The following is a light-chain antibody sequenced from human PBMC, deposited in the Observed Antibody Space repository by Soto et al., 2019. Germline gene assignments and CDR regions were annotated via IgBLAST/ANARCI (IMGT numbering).Light chain of an antibody. CDR1: QTVSSNY. CDR3: QQYGSSPRT. Sequence: EIVLTQSPGTLSLSPGERATLSCRASQTVSSNYLAWYQQKPGQPPSLLIYGASIRATGIPDRFSGSGSGTDFTVTISRLEPEDFAVYYCQQYGSSPRTFGQGSKVEIK. CDR2: GAS. V-gene: IGKV3-20*01. J-gene: IGKJ1*01.